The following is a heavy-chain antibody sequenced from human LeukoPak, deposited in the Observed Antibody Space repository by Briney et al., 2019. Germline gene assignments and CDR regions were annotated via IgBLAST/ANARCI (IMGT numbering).Heavy chain of an antibody. CDR1: GGSISSYY. CDR3: ARGPDPGKVGAAIYYYFGMDV. V-gene: IGHV4-4*07. J-gene: IGHJ6*02. D-gene: IGHD1-26*01. Sequence: SETLSLTCTVSGGSISSYYWSWIRQPAGKGLEWIGRIHTSGSTDYNPSLKSRVTMSLDTSKNQFPLKLSSVTAADTAVYYCARGPDPGKVGAAIYYYFGMDVWGQGTTVTVSS. CDR2: IHTSGST.